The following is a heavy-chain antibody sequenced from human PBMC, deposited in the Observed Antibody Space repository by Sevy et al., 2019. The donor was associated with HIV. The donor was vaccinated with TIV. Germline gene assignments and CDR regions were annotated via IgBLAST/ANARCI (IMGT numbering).Heavy chain of an antibody. CDR2: ISSDSNYI. CDR1: GFMFSSYS. J-gene: IGHJ6*02. CDR3: AGPDATGGMDV. V-gene: IGHV3-21*01. Sequence: GGCLRLSCAASGFMFSSYSMNWVRQAPGKGLEWVSSISSDSNYIYYADSVKGRFTISRENAKNSLYLQMNSLRAEDTAVDYCAGPDATGGMDVWGQGSTVTVSS.